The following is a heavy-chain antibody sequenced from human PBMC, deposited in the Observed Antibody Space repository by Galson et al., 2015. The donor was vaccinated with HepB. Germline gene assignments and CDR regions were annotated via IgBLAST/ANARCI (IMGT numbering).Heavy chain of an antibody. V-gene: IGHV1-18*04. CDR3: ARVGGGIAAGNGFANAFDI. Sequence: SVKVSCKASGYTFTSYGISWVRQAPGQGLERMGWISAYNGNTNYAQKLQGRVTMTTDTSTSTAYMELRSLRSDDTAVYYCARVGGGIAAGNGFANAFDIWGQGTMVTVSA. CDR1: GYTFTSYG. D-gene: IGHD6-13*01. CDR2: ISAYNGNT. J-gene: IGHJ3*02.